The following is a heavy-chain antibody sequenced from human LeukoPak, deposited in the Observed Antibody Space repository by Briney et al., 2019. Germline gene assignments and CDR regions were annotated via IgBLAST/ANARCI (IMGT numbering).Heavy chain of an antibody. D-gene: IGHD3-3*01. J-gene: IGHJ2*01. V-gene: IGHV3-21*01. CDR2: ISSSSSYI. Sequence: PGGSLRLSCAASGFTFSSYSMNWVRQAPGKGLEWVSSISSSSSYIYYADPVKGRFTISRDNAKNSLYLQMNSLRAEDTAVYYCARLDYDFWSGSLYWYFDLWGRGTLVTVSS. CDR3: ARLDYDFWSGSLYWYFDL. CDR1: GFTFSSYS.